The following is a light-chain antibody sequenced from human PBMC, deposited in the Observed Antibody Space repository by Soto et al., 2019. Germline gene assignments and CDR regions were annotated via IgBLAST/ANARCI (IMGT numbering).Light chain of an antibody. Sequence: EVVMTQSPATLSVSLGERATLSCRASQTIRSSLAWYQQKPGQAPRLLIYGASTRATAIPARFSGSGSGTEFTLSISSLQSEDFAVYYCQQYNTWPRTFGQGTKVDIK. J-gene: IGKJ1*01. V-gene: IGKV3-15*01. CDR2: GAS. CDR3: QQYNTWPRT. CDR1: QTIRSS.